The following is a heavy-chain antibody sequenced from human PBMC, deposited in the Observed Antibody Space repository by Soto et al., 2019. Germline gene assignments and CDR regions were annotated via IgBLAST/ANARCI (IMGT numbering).Heavy chain of an antibody. CDR3: ARGGPPSGSEPITALH. D-gene: IGHD1-20*01. J-gene: IGHJ4*02. CDR1: GYTFTSYG. Sequence: QVQLVQSGAEVKKPGASVKVSCKAFGYTFTSYGLNWVRQAPGQGLEWMGSISAYNGYTKYAQNFQGRVTMTTETSTNTAYMEMRSLKSDDPAVYYCARGGPPSGSEPITALHWGQGTLVTVSS. CDR2: ISAYNGYT. V-gene: IGHV1-18*01.